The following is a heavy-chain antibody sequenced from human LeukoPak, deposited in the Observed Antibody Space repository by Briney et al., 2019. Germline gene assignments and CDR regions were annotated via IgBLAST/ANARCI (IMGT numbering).Heavy chain of an antibody. V-gene: IGHV3-23*01. CDR1: GFTFRSYA. CDR2: ISGSGDST. D-gene: IGHD3-3*01. CDR3: ARGGDFWSGYSRGYYMDV. Sequence: GGSLRLSCAASGFTFRSYAMSWVRQAPGKGLEWVSVISGSGDSTYYADSVKGRFTISRDNSKNTLYLQMNSLRAEDTAVYYCARGGDFWSGYSRGYYMDVWGKGTTVTVSS. J-gene: IGHJ6*03.